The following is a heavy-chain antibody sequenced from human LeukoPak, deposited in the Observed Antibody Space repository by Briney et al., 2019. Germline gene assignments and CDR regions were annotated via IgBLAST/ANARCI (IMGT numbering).Heavy chain of an antibody. D-gene: IGHD3-3*01. J-gene: IGHJ3*02. Sequence: PGGSLRLSCAASGFTFSSYAMSWVRQAPGKGLEWVSAISGSGGSTYYADSVKGRFTISRDNSKNTLYLQMNSLRAEDTAVYYCAKDAPSQGIFGVVQKKDAFDIWGQGTMVTVSS. CDR2: ISGSGGST. CDR3: AKDAPSQGIFGVVQKKDAFDI. V-gene: IGHV3-23*01. CDR1: GFTFSSYA.